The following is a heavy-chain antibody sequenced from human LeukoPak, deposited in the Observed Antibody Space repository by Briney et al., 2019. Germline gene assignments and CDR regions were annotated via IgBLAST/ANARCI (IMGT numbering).Heavy chain of an antibody. CDR1: GYTFTSYA. V-gene: IGHV1-3*01. Sequence: ASVTVSCKASGYTFTSYAMHWVRQAPGQRLEWMGWINAGNDNTKYSRKFQGRVTITRDTSASTAYMELSSLRSEDTAVYYCARDLGYCTGGTCYPNWFDPWGQGTLVTVSS. CDR3: ARDLGYCTGGTCYPNWFDP. D-gene: IGHD2-15*01. CDR2: INAGNDNT. J-gene: IGHJ5*02.